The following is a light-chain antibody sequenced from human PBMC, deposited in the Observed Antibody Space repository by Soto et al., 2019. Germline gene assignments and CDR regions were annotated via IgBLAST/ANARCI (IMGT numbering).Light chain of an antibody. CDR3: QQYGSSPPWT. CDR2: DAS. J-gene: IGKJ1*01. Sequence: EVVLTQSPGTLSLSPGERATLSCRASRNVGSSYLAWYQQKPGQPPRLLIYDASNRATGIPDRFSGSGSGTDFTLTISRLEPEDLAVYYCQQYGSSPPWTFGQGTKVEIK. CDR1: RNVGSSY. V-gene: IGKV3-20*01.